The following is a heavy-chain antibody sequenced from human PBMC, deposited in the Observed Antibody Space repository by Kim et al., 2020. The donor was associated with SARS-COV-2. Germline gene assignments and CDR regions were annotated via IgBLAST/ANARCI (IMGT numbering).Heavy chain of an antibody. CDR3: ARGYYGSGSANWFDP. V-gene: IGHV1-3*01. CDR1: GYTFTSYA. J-gene: IGHJ5*02. Sequence: ASVKVSCKASGYTFTSYAMHWVRQAPGQRLEWMGWINAGNGNTKYSQKFQGRVTITRDTSASTAYMELSSLRSEDTAVYYCARGYYGSGSANWFDPWGQGTLVTVSS. D-gene: IGHD3-10*01. CDR2: INAGNGNT.